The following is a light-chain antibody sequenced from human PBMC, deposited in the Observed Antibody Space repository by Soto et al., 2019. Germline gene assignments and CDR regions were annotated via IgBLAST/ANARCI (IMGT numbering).Light chain of an antibody. J-gene: IGKJ1*01. CDR2: GGS. CDR1: QWVSSH. Sequence: EIVMTHSPATLSVSPVETATLSCRASQWVSSHLAWYKQKPSQPPKLLIYGGSTRATDMPARFSGSGSGTEFTLTISSVQSEDFAVYYCQQYNKWPPWTFGQGTKVDIK. V-gene: IGKV3-15*01. CDR3: QQYNKWPPWT.